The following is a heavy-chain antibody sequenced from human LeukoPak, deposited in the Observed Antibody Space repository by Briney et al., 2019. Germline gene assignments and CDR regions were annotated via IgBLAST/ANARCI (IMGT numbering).Heavy chain of an antibody. CDR2: INHSGST. Sequence: SETLSLTCAVYGGSFSGYYWSWIRQPPGKGLEWIGEINHSGSTNYNPSLKSRVTIPVDTSKNQFSLELSSVTAADTAVYYCARGRITMVRGAANWFDPWGQGTLVTVSS. J-gene: IGHJ5*02. CDR1: GGSFSGYY. V-gene: IGHV4-34*01. CDR3: ARGRITMVRGAANWFDP. D-gene: IGHD3-10*01.